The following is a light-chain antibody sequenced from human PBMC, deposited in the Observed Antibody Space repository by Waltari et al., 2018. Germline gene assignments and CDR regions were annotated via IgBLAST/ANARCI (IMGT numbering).Light chain of an antibody. CDR3: SSYAGSNNLV. V-gene: IGLV2-8*01. CDR2: EVS. CDR1: SSDVGGSNY. J-gene: IGLJ2*01. Sequence: QSALTQPPSAFGSPGQSVTISCTGTSSDVGGSNYVSGYQQHPGQAPKLMIYEVSKRPSGVPDRFSGSKSGNTASLTVSGLQAEDEADYYCSSYAGSNNLVFGGGSKLTVL.